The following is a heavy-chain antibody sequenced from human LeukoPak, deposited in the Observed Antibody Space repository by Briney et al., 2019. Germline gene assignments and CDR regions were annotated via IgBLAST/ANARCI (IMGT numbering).Heavy chain of an antibody. J-gene: IGHJ4*02. CDR1: GFTFSSYA. D-gene: IGHD4-17*01. CDR2: ISNSAGNV. V-gene: IGHV3-23*01. CDR3: AKDLHVRSSSTVTTGGVDS. Sequence: GGSLRLSCVASGFTFSSYAMSWVRKTPGKGREWVSVISNSAGNVYYADSVKGRFTISRDNSKNTLYLQMNSLRAEDTAVYYCAKDLHVRSSSTVTTGGVDSWGQGTLVTVSS.